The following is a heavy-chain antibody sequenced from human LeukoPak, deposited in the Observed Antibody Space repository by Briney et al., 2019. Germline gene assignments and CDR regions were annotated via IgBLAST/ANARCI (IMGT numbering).Heavy chain of an antibody. D-gene: IGHD3-10*01. V-gene: IGHV3-23*01. Sequence: GGSLRLSCAASGLTSRSYAMIWGREAAGPRLEGFSLISDSGTSTYYPDSVKGRFTTSSDNSKITVYLQMNSLRAEDTAVYYCAKGVSGYGSGRPFDYWGQGTLVTVSS. CDR2: ISDSGTST. CDR1: GLTSRSYA. CDR3: AKGVSGYGSGRPFDY. J-gene: IGHJ4*02.